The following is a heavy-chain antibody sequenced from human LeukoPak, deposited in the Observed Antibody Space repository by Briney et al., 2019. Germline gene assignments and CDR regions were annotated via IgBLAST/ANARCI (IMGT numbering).Heavy chain of an antibody. CDR2: IYHSGST. J-gene: IGHJ5*02. CDR3: ARDYGWGHGAAAADNWFDP. V-gene: IGHV4-38-2*02. D-gene: IGHD6-13*01. CDR1: GYSISSGYY. Sequence: SETLSLTCTVSGYSISSGYYWGWIRQPPGKGLEWIGSIYHSGSTYYNPSLKSRVTISVDTSKNQFSLKLSSVTAADTAVYYCARDYGWGHGAAAADNWFDPWGQGTLVTVSS.